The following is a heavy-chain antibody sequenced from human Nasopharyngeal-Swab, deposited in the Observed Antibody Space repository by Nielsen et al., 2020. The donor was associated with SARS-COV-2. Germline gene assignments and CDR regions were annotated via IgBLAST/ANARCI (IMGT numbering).Heavy chain of an antibody. CDR2: ISYDGSNK. J-gene: IGHJ2*01. CDR1: GFTFSSYA. Sequence: GGSLRLSCAASGFTFSSYAMHWVRQAPGKGLERVAVISYDGSNKYYADSVKGRFTISRDNSKNTLYLQMNSLRAEDTAVYYCARGGSDLWGRGTLVTVSS. V-gene: IGHV3-30*04. D-gene: IGHD3-16*01. CDR3: ARGGSDL.